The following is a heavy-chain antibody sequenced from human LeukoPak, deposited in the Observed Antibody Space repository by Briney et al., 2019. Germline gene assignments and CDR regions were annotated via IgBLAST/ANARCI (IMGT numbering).Heavy chain of an antibody. V-gene: IGHV3-23*01. CDR2: ISGSGDST. CDR3: AKTPHVLRGGHYYFDY. J-gene: IGHJ4*02. Sequence: PGGSLRLSCAASGLTFSSYAMSWVRHAPGKGLEWVSAISGSGDSTYYADSVKGRFTISRDNSKNTLHLQMDSLRAEDTAIYYCAKTPHVLRGGHYYFDYWGQGTLVTVSS. D-gene: IGHD2/OR15-2a*01. CDR1: GLTFSSYA.